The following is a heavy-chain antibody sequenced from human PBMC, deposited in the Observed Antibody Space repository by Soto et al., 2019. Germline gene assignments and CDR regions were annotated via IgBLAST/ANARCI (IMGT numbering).Heavy chain of an antibody. CDR1: GFTFSSYG. D-gene: IGHD2-8*01. J-gene: IGHJ6*03. CDR2: IWYDGSNK. V-gene: IGHV3-33*01. CDR3: ARDSNEIFGVYYYYYMDV. Sequence: GGSLRLSCAASGFTFSSYGMHWVRQAPGKGLEWVAVIWYDGSNKYYADSVKGRFTISRDNSKNTLYLQMNSLRAEDTAVYYCARDSNEIFGVYYYYYMDVWGKGTTVTVSS.